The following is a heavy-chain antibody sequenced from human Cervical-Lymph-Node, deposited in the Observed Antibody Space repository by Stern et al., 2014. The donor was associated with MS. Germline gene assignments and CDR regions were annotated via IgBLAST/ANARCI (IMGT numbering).Heavy chain of an antibody. CDR2: INPNSGAT. J-gene: IGHJ6*02. V-gene: IGHV1-2*06. CDR3: ARSTRGLDV. Sequence: EQLVESGAEVKKPGASVKVSCKASGYTFTGTYIHWVRQAPGQGPEWMGRINPNSGATNYAQNFQGRVTMTRDTSITTAYMELTRLRSDDTAVYYCARSTRGLDVWGLGTTVTVSS. CDR1: GYTFTGTY.